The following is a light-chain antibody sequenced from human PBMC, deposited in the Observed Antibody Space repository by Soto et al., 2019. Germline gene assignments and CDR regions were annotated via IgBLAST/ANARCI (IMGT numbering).Light chain of an antibody. CDR2: RTS. V-gene: IGKV3-20*01. J-gene: IGKJ5*01. Sequence: EIVLTQSPGTLSLSPGQGATLSCRASQSLSSIYLAWYKQKPGQAPRIXSYRTSSRATGIPVRFSGSGSGTEFTLTITRLEPEDFELYYCQQYGGSPITFGLGTRLEIK. CDR3: QQYGGSPIT. CDR1: QSLSSIY.